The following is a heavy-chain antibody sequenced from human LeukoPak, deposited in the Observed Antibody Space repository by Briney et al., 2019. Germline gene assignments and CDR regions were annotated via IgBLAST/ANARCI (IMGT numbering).Heavy chain of an antibody. D-gene: IGHD3-22*01. CDR1: GGTFSSYA. V-gene: IGHV1-69*04. J-gene: IGHJ6*02. CDR3: ARARDSSGYLYYYYYGMDV. CDR2: IIPILGIA. Sequence: SVKVSCKASGGTFSSYAISWVRQAPGQGLEWMGRIIPILGIANYAQKFQGRITITADKSTSTAYMELSSLRSEDTAVYYCARARDSSGYLYYYYYGMDVWGQGTTVTVSS.